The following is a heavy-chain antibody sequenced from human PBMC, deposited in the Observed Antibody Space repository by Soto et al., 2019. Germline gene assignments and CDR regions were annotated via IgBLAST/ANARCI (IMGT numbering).Heavy chain of an antibody. D-gene: IGHD2-2*01. J-gene: IGHJ6*02. CDR3: ARSSYCSSTSCYGSLYYYGMDV. V-gene: IGHV3-33*01. CDR2: IWYDGSNK. Sequence: GGSLRLSCAASGFTFSSYGMHWVRQAPGKGLEWVAVIWYDGSNKYYADSVKGRFTISRDNSKNTLYLQMNSLRAEDTAVYYCARSSYCSSTSCYGSLYYYGMDVWGQGTTVTVS. CDR1: GFTFSSYG.